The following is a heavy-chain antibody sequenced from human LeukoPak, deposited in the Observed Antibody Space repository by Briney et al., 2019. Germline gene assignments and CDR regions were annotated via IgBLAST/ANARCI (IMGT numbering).Heavy chain of an antibody. CDR3: ARDFEGISGLFDY. Sequence: SETLSLTCTVSGDSISSSNYYWGWIRQPPGKGLEWIGNIYYSGSTNYNPSLKSRVTISVDKSKNQFSLKLSSVTAADTAVYYCARDFEGISGLFDYWGQGTLVTVSS. CDR1: GDSISSSNYY. J-gene: IGHJ4*02. V-gene: IGHV4-39*07. CDR2: IYYSGST. D-gene: IGHD2-15*01.